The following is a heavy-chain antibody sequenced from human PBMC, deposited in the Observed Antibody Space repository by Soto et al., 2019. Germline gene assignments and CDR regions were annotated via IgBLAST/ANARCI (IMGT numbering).Heavy chain of an antibody. V-gene: IGHV4-34*01. CDR2: INHSGST. Sequence: PSETLSLTCAVYGGSFSGYYWSWIRQPPGKGLEWIGEINHSGSTNYNPSLKSRVTISVDTSKNQFSLKLSSVTAADTAVYYCARTSASTGFFDYWGQGTLVTVSS. D-gene: IGHD3-10*01. J-gene: IGHJ4*02. CDR3: ARTSASTGFFDY. CDR1: GGSFSGYY.